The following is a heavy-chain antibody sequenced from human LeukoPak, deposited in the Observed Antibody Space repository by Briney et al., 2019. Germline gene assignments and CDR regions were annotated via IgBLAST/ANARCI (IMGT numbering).Heavy chain of an antibody. Sequence: PSETLSLTCAVYGGSFSGYYWSWIRQPPGKGLEWIGEINHSGSTNYNPSLKSRVTISVDTSKNQFSLKLSSVTAAGTAVYYCARGRLNYYDYVWGSYRSHYFDYWGQGTLVTVSS. CDR2: INHSGST. CDR3: ARGRLNYYDYVWGSYRSHYFDY. CDR1: GGSFSGYY. D-gene: IGHD3-16*02. V-gene: IGHV4-34*01. J-gene: IGHJ4*02.